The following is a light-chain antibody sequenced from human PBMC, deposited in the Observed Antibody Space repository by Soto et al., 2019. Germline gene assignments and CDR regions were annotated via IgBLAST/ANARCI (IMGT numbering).Light chain of an antibody. J-gene: IGKJ5*01. CDR3: QQLNSNPHS. Sequence: DVQITQSPATLSGSVGDRVTITCRASQTISSWLAWYQQKPGKAPKLLIYDASSLESGVPSRFSGSGSGTDFTLTISSLQPEDSATYYCQQLNSNPHSFGQGTRLEIK. V-gene: IGKV1-5*01. CDR1: QTISSW. CDR2: DAS.